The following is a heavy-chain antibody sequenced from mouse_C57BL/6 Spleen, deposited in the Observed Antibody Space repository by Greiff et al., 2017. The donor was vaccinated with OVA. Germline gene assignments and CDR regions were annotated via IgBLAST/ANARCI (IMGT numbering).Heavy chain of an antibody. V-gene: IGHV2-2*01. J-gene: IGHJ3*01. CDR3: ARKGYDYDGAWFAY. CDR1: GFSLTSYG. CDR2: IWSGGST. D-gene: IGHD2-4*01. Sequence: VKLVESGPGLVQPSQSLSITCTVSGFSLTSYGVHWVRQSPGKGLEWLGVIWSGGSTDYNAAFISRLSISKDNSKSQVFFKMNSLQADDTAIYYCARKGYDYDGAWFAYWGQGTLVTVSA.